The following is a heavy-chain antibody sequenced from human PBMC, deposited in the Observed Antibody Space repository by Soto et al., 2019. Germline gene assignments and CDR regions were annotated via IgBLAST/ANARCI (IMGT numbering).Heavy chain of an antibody. D-gene: IGHD1-7*01. Sequence: VKVSCKASGYTFTSYGISWVRQAPGQGLEWMGWISAYNGNTNYAQKLQGRVTISRDNAKNTLYLQMKSLRAEDTAVYYCARSRNYVGGNWFDPWGQGTLVTVSS. CDR2: ISAYNGNT. CDR1: GYTFTSYG. V-gene: IGHV1-18*01. J-gene: IGHJ5*02. CDR3: ARSRNYVGGNWFDP.